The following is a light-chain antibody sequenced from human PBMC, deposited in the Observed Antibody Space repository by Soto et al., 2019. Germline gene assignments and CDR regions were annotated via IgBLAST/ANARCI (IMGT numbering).Light chain of an antibody. V-gene: IGKV3-20*01. CDR1: QSVSSNY. CDR2: GAS. J-gene: IGKJ5*01. Sequence: EIVWTQSPGTLSSSPGERATLSCRASQSVSSNYLAWYQQKPGQPPRLPIYGASSRATGIPDRFSGSGSGTDFTLSISRLEPEDFAAYYCQQYGSSPRAFGQGTRLEIK. CDR3: QQYGSSPRA.